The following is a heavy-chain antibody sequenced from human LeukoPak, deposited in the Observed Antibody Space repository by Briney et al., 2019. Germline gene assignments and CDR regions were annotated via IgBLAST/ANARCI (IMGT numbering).Heavy chain of an antibody. CDR2: SSSSNSYR. CDR3: ARDHYKETVALEGVFDF. D-gene: IGHD3-10*01. Sequence: GGSLRLSCAASGFTFSDYSMNWVRQAPGKGLEWVSSSSSSNSYRSYADSVKGRFTISRDNAKTSLYLQMNTLRVEDTAVDYCARDHYKETVALEGVFDFWGQGTMVTVSS. V-gene: IGHV3-21*01. J-gene: IGHJ3*01. CDR1: GFTFSDYS.